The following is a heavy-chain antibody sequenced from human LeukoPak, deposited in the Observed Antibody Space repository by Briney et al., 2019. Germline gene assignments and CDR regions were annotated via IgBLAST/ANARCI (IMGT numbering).Heavy chain of an antibody. D-gene: IGHD4-17*01. CDR3: ATSTVTTSDFDY. V-gene: IGHV1-8*01. Sequence: ASVKVSCKASGYTFTSYDINWVRQATGQELEWMGWMNPNSGNTGYAQKFQGRVTMTRNTSISTAYMELSSLRSEDTAVYYCATSTVTTSDFDYWGQGTLVTVSS. J-gene: IGHJ4*02. CDR1: GYTFTSYD. CDR2: MNPNSGNT.